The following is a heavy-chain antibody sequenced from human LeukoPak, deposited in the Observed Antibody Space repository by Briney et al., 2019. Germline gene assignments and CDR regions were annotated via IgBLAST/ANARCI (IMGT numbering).Heavy chain of an antibody. D-gene: IGHD3-3*01. CDR1: GGSISSYY. J-gene: IGHJ4*02. Sequence: SETLSLTCTVSGGSISSYYWRWIRQPPGKGLEWIGYIYYSGSTNYNPSLKSRVTISVDTSKNQFSLKLSSVTAADTAVYYCARVNYDFWSGYYMDYWGQGTLVTVSS. CDR2: IYYSGST. CDR3: ARVNYDFWSGYYMDY. V-gene: IGHV4-59*01.